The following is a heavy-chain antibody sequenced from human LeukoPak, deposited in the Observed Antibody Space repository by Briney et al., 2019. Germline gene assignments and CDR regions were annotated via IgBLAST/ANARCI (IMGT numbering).Heavy chain of an antibody. V-gene: IGHV3-9*01. D-gene: IGHD3-22*01. CDR3: AKDFGWLASNYGMDV. CDR1: GLPFEEYA. Sequence: GSSLTLPCAPSGLPFEEYAMLCLPDATGKGRECVLDFCWNGSSIGNADSVKGRFIISRDNTKNSLYKQMNSLRADDTALYYSAKDFGWLASNYGMDVGYQGHTATVTS. CDR2: FCWNGSSI. J-gene: IGHJ6*02.